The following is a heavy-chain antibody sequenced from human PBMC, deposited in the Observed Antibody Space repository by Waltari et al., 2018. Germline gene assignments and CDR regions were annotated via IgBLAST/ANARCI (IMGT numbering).Heavy chain of an antibody. Sequence: QVHLVESGGALVKPGGSLRLSCAASGFTFSDYYMSEIRQAPGKGLGWVSYINSSSDIIYYADSVKGRFTISRDNAENSLYLQMNSLRVEDTAVYYCVRAYVSGNVAGRYWGQGTQVTVSS. CDR1: GFTFSDYY. D-gene: IGHD1-1*01. J-gene: IGHJ4*02. V-gene: IGHV3-11*04. CDR3: VRAYVSGNVAGRY. CDR2: INSSSDII.